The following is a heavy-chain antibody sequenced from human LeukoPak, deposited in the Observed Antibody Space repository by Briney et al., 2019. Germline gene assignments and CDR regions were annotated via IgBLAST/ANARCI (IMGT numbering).Heavy chain of an antibody. J-gene: IGHJ5*02. CDR3: ARLLSGSYDNWFDP. CDR1: GYTFTSYD. CDR2: MNPNSGNT. D-gene: IGHD3-10*01. V-gene: IGHV1-8*01. Sequence: ASVKVSCNASGYTFTSYDINWVRQATGQGLEWMGWMNPNSGNTGYAQKFQGRVTMTRNTSISTAYMELSSLRSEDTAVYYCARLLSGSYDNWFDPWGQGTVVTVSS.